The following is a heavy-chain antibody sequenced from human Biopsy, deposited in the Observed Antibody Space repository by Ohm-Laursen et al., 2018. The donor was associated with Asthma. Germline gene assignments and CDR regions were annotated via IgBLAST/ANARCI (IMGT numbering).Heavy chain of an antibody. J-gene: IGHJ2*01. Sequence: TLSLTCTVSGGSISGFYWSWIRLPQGKGLERIGNIYYTGTTNYNPSLKSRVSISVDTSKNQYSLKLNSVTAADTAVFYCARVPTTLRYFDLWGRGTLVTVSS. CDR1: GGSISGFY. CDR3: ARVPTTLRYFDL. CDR2: IYYTGTT. V-gene: IGHV4-59*01. D-gene: IGHD2-15*01.